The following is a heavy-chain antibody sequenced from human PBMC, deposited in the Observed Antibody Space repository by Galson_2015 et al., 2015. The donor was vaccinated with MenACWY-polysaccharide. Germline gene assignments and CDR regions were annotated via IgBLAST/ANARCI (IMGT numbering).Heavy chain of an antibody. V-gene: IGHV3-7*01. J-gene: IGHJ5*02. Sequence: SLRLSCAASGFTFNSYWMSWVRQAPGKGLEWVANIKPDGSDKYYVGSVKGRFTISRDNAKSSLYLQMHSLRVEDTAMYYCARGHLNLDAWGQGTLVTVSS. CDR1: GFTFNSYW. CDR3: ARGHLNLDA. CDR2: IKPDGSDK.